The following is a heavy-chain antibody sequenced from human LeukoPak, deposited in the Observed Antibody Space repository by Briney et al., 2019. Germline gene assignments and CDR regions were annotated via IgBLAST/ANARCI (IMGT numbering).Heavy chain of an antibody. V-gene: IGHV1-2*02. CDR1: GYTFTGYY. CDR2: INPNSGGT. J-gene: IGHJ6*02. D-gene: IGHD5-12*01. Sequence: ASVKVSCKASGYTFTGYYMHWVRQAPGQGLEWMGWINPNSGGTNYAQKFQGRVTMTRDTSISTAYMELSRLRSDDTAVYYCARQYQPTGGYDSVYYYYGMDVWGQGTTVTVSS. CDR3: ARQYQPTGGYDSVYYYYGMDV.